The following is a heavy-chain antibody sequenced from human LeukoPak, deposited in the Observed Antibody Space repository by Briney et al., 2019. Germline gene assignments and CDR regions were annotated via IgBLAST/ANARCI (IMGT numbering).Heavy chain of an antibody. D-gene: IGHD3-22*01. CDR3: ARGRNYYDSSGYGY. V-gene: IGHV4-59*11. Sequence: SETLSLTCTVSGGSISSHYWSWIRQPPGKGLEWIGYIYYSGSTNYNPSLKSRVTISVDTSKNQFSLKLSSVTAADTAVYYCARGRNYYDSSGYGYWGQGTLVTVSS. CDR1: GGSISSHY. CDR2: IYYSGST. J-gene: IGHJ4*02.